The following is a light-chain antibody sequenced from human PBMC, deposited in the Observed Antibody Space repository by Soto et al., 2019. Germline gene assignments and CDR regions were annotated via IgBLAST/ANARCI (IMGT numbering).Light chain of an antibody. Sequence: EIVMTQSPATLSVSPGERATLSCRASQSVSSNLAWYQQKPGQAPRLLIYGASTRATGIPARFSGSGSGTEFTLTISSLQSEVFAFYYCQHNKNWPPKFTFGPGTQVDIK. CDR1: QSVSSN. CDR3: QHNKNWPPKFT. J-gene: IGKJ3*01. CDR2: GAS. V-gene: IGKV3-15*01.